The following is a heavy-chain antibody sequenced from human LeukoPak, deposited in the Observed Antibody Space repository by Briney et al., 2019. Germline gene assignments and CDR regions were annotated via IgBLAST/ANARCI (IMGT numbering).Heavy chain of an antibody. V-gene: IGHV4-39*01. CDR2: IYYSGST. CDR3: TRRFSGSYGEIDY. Sequence: SETLSLTCTVSGGSISSSSYYWGWIRQPPGKGLEWIGSIYYSGSTYYNPSLKSRVTISVDTSRNQFSLKLSSVTAADTAVYYCTRRFSGSYGEIDYWGQGTLVTVSS. D-gene: IGHD1-26*01. J-gene: IGHJ4*02. CDR1: GGSISSSSYY.